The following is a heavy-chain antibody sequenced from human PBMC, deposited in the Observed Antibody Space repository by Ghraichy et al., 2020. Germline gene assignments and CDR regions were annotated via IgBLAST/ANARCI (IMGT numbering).Heavy chain of an antibody. CDR1: GFSLNEPRMG. CDR2: LDEG. J-gene: IGHJ5*02. CDR3: ARGLSGYGGYDS. V-gene: IGHV2-26*01. D-gene: IGHD5-12*01. Sequence: SGPTLVKPTATLTLTCTVSGFSLNEPRMGVGWIRQPPGKALEWLSHLDEGPYSRVLNSRVTISKDTSKSQVVLTMANMDPGDTATYDCARGLSGYGGYDSWGQGTLVTVSS.